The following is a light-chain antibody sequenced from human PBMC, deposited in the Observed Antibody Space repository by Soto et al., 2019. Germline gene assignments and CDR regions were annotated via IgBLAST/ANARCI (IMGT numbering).Light chain of an antibody. CDR3: QQYDNYPLT. J-gene: IGKJ4*01. CDR1: QSIRTY. V-gene: IGKV1-39*01. CDR2: TAS. Sequence: DIQMTQSPSSLSGSVGDRVTITCRASQSIRTYLNWYQQQPGIAPKLLIYTASTLQSGVPSRFSGSGSGTDLNPSIINLQHDDFATYYCQQYDNYPLTFGGGTKV.